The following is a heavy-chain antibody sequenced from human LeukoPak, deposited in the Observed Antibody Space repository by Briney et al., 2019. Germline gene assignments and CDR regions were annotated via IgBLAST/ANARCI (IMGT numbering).Heavy chain of an antibody. CDR1: GGSISSYY. V-gene: IGHV4-34*01. J-gene: IGHJ4*02. Sequence: SETLSLTCTVSGGSISSYYWSWIRQPPGKGLEWIGEINHSGSTNYNPSLKSRVTISVDTSKNQLSLKLSSVTAADTAVYYCASRTGSLDYWGQGTLVTVSS. CDR2: INHSGST. CDR3: ASRTGSLDY. D-gene: IGHD3-9*01.